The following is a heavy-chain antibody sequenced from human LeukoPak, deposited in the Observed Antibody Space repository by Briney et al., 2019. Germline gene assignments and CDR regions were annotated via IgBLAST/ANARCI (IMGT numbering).Heavy chain of an antibody. CDR2: INPNSGGT. Sequence: ASVKVSCKASGYTFTGYYMHWVRQAPGQGLDWMGRINPNSGGTNYAQKFQGRVTMTRDTSISTAYMELSRLRSDDTAVYYCARGSKGIAVAAYWGQGTLVTVSS. CDR1: GYTFTGYY. CDR3: ARGSKGIAVAAY. D-gene: IGHD6-19*01. J-gene: IGHJ4*02. V-gene: IGHV1-2*06.